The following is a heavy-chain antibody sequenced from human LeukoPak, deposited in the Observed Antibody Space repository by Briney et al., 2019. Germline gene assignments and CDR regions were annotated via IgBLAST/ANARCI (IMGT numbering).Heavy chain of an antibody. CDR1: GYSFTSYW. J-gene: IGHJ3*02. D-gene: IGHD6-19*01. Sequence: GESLEISCKGSGYSFTSYWIGWVRQMPGKGLEWMGIIYPGDSDTRYSPSFEGQVTISADKSISTAYLQWSSLKASDTAMYYCARIKSSGWYLDAFDIWGQGTMVTVSS. CDR3: ARIKSSGWYLDAFDI. CDR2: IYPGDSDT. V-gene: IGHV5-51*01.